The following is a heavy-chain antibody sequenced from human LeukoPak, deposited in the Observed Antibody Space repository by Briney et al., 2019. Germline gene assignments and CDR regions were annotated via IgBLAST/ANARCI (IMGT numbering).Heavy chain of an antibody. Sequence: GGSLRLSCAASGFTFSDYYMTWIRQAPGKGLEWVSGISPSGDITYYADSVKGRFTISRGNSKNTLYLEVISLTAEDTAVYYCAKDDAWLRFGEWSQGTLVTVSS. V-gene: IGHV3-23*01. CDR3: AKDDAWLRFGE. CDR2: ISPSGDIT. J-gene: IGHJ4*02. CDR1: GFTFSDYY. D-gene: IGHD3-10*01.